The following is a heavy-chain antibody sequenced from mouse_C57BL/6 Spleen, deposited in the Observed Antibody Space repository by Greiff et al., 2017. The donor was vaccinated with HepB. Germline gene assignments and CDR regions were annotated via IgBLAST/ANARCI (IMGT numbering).Heavy chain of an antibody. V-gene: IGHV3-6*01. CDR1: GYSITSGYY. J-gene: IGHJ3*01. CDR3: ARDPYSKGAAWFAY. CDR2: ISYDGSN. Sequence: DVQLQESGPGLVKPSQSLSLTCSVTGYSITSGYYWNWIRQFPGNKLEWMGYISYDGSNNYNPSLKNRISITRDTSKNQFFLKLNSVTTEDTATYYCARDPYSKGAAWFAYWGQGTLVTVSA. D-gene: IGHD2-5*01.